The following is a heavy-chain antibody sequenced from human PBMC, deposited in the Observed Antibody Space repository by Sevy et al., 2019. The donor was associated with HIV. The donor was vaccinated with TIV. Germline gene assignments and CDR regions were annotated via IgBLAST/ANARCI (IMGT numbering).Heavy chain of an antibody. CDR3: ARGGPSGSYYSDFDY. J-gene: IGHJ4*02. CDR1: GFTFSSYD. V-gene: IGHV3-13*01. D-gene: IGHD1-26*01. Sequence: GGSLRLSYAASGFTFSSYDMHWVRQATGKGLEWVSAIGTAGDTYYPGSVKGRFTISRENAKNSLYLQMNSLRAGDTAVYYCARGGPSGSYYSDFDYWGQGTLVTVSS. CDR2: IGTAGDT.